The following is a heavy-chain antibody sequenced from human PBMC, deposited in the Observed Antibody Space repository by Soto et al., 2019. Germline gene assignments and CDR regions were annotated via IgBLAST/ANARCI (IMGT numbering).Heavy chain of an antibody. CDR3: ARVRDDYGSGNYYNRIDF. J-gene: IGHJ4*02. CDR1: GGIFSTYA. D-gene: IGHD3-10*01. V-gene: IGHV1-69*01. Sequence: QVQLVQSGAEVKKPGSSVKVSCKASGGIFSTYAISWLRQAPGQGLEWMGGIIPLFGTPNYAQRFQGRVTITADESTSTAYMAVSRLRSEDTAVYYCARVRDDYGSGNYYNRIDFWGQGTLVTVSS. CDR2: IIPLFGTP.